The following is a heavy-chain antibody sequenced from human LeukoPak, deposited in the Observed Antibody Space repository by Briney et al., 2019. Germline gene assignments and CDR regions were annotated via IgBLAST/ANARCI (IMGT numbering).Heavy chain of an antibody. J-gene: IGHJ5*02. Sequence: GASVKVSCKASGYTFTGYYMHWVRQAPGQGLEWMGWINPNSGGTNYAQKSQGRVTMTRDTSISTAYMELSRLRSDDTAVYYCARDDYYGSGSYYNRGNWFDPWGQGTLVTVSS. D-gene: IGHD3-10*01. CDR3: ARDDYYGSGSYYNRGNWFDP. CDR1: GYTFTGYY. CDR2: INPNSGGT. V-gene: IGHV1-2*02.